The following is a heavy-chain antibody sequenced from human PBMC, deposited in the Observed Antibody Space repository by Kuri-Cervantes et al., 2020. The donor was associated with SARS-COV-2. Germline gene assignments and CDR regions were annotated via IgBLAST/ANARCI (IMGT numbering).Heavy chain of an antibody. CDR1: GFTVSSNE. J-gene: IGHJ6*03. V-gene: IGHV3-38-3*01. Sequence: GGSLRLSCAASGFTVSSNEMSWVRQAPGKGLEWVSSISGGSTYYADSRKGRFTISRDNSKNTLHLQMNSLSAEDTAVYYCARESPGAYYYMDVWGKGTTVTVSS. CDR2: ISGGST. CDR3: ARESPGAYYYMDV. D-gene: IGHD4/OR15-4a*01.